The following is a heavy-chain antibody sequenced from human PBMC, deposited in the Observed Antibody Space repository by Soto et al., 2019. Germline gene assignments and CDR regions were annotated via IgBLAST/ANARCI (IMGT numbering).Heavy chain of an antibody. CDR3: ARSPIAVARNSEYFDY. Sequence: PRASVKVSCKASGYTFTSYGISWVRQAPGQGLEWMGWISAYNGNTNYAQKLQGRVTMTTDTSTSTAYMELRSLRSDDTAVYYCARSPIAVARNSEYFDYWGQRTLVTVSS. CDR1: GYTFTSYG. D-gene: IGHD6-19*01. CDR2: ISAYNGNT. V-gene: IGHV1-18*01. J-gene: IGHJ4*02.